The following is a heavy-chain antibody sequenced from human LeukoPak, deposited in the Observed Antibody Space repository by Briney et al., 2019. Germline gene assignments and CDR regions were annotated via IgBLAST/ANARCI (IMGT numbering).Heavy chain of an antibody. CDR2: IYWDDDK. V-gene: IGHV2-5*02. Sequence: SGPTLVKPTQTLTLTCTFSGFSLSTTGVAVGWIRQPPGKALEWLALIYWDDDKRYSPSLRSRLTITKDTSKNQVVLTMTNMDPVDTATYYCAPLKGDIVVDSHWGQGTLVTVSS. CDR1: GFSLSTTGVA. J-gene: IGHJ4*02. D-gene: IGHD3-22*01. CDR3: APLKGDIVVDSH.